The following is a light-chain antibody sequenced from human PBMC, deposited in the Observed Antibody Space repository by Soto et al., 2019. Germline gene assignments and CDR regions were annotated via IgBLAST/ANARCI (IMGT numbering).Light chain of an antibody. V-gene: IGLV2-14*01. Sequence: QSVLTQPASVSGSPGQSITISCTGTSSDVGGYKYVSWYQQHPGKAPKLMIYEVSNWPSGVSNRFSGSKSGNTASLTISGIQAEDEADYYCSSYTSSGLVVFGGGTKLTVL. CDR1: SSDVGGYKY. CDR2: EVS. J-gene: IGLJ2*01. CDR3: SSYTSSGLVV.